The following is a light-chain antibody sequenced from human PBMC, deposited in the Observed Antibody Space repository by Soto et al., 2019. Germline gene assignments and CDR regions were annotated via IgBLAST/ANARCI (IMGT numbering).Light chain of an antibody. V-gene: IGKV3-20*01. CDR3: QQYGSSPWT. J-gene: IGKJ2*01. CDR1: QSVSSSY. Sequence: EIVLTQSPGTLSLSPGERATLSCRASQSVSSSYLAWYQQKPGQAPRHLIYGASSRATGIPDRFSGSGSGTDFTLTISRLEPEDFAVYYCQQYGSSPWTFGQGTKLEIK. CDR2: GAS.